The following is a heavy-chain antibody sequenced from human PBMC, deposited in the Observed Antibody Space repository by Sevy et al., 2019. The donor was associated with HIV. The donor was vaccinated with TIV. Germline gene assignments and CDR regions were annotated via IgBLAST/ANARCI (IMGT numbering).Heavy chain of an antibody. CDR1: GFTFSSYA. J-gene: IGHJ6*02. D-gene: IGHD3-22*01. V-gene: IGHV3-30-3*01. CDR2: ISYDGSNK. CDR3: ARAGETYYYDSSGYSYGMDV. Sequence: GGSLRLSCAASGFTFSSYAMHWVRQAPGKGLEWVAVISYDGSNKYYADSVKGRLTISRDNSKNTLYLQMNSLRAEDTAVYYCARAGETYYYDSSGYSYGMDVWGQGTTVTVSS.